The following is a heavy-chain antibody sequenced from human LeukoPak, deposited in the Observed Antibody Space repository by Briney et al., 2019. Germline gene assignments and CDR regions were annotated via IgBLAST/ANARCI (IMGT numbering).Heavy chain of an antibody. CDR2: ISSNGGST. D-gene: IGHD1/OR15-1a*01. V-gene: IGHV3-64*01. CDR3: ARGPLNTFGVDA. Sequence: PGGSLRLSCAASGFTFSSYAMHWVRQAPGKGLEYVSAISSNGGSTYYANSVKGRFTISRDNSKNTLYLQMGSLRAEDMAVYYCARGPLNTFGVDAWGHGTTVTVSS. J-gene: IGHJ6*02. CDR1: GFTFSSYA.